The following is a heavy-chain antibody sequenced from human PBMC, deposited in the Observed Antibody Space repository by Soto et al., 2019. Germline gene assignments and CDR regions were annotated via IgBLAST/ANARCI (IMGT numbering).Heavy chain of an antibody. CDR3: ARRVLTAAQISSDNWFDP. Sequence: SETLSLTCSISXGSISGCHWNWIRQTPGKGVEWIGYFHNSGNPKYSSSLKSRVTISVDMSEKQSSLILTSVTAADTAVYFCARRVLTAAQISSDNWFDPWGQGTLVTVS. CDR1: XGSISGCH. D-gene: IGHD1-20*01. CDR2: FHNSGNP. V-gene: IGHV4-59*01. J-gene: IGHJ5*02.